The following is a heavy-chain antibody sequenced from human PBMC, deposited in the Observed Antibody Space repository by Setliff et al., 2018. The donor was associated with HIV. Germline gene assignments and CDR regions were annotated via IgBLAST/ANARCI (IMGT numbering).Heavy chain of an antibody. CDR2: IYYNGNT. Sequence: PSETLSLTCTVSGDSIDRTGYYWGWIRQPPGKGLEWIGSIYYNGNTYNKPSLKSRVTISVDTSKNQFSLKLNSVTAADTAVYYCARHGDSSGWFGAAYYGIDAWGQGTTVTVSS. CDR1: GDSIDRTGYY. CDR3: ARHGDSSGWFGAAYYGIDA. V-gene: IGHV4-39*01. D-gene: IGHD3-10*01. J-gene: IGHJ6*02.